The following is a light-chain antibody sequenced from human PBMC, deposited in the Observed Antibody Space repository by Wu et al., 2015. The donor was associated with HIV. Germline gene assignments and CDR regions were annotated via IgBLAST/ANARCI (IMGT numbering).Light chain of an antibody. Sequence: EIVMTQSPATLSVSPGERVTLSCRASQSVSSNLAWYQQRPGQAPRLLIYGASTRATGIPARFSGSGSGTEFTLTISSLQSEDVATYYCQKYNTAPWTFGQGTKVEMK. CDR3: QKYNTAPWT. J-gene: IGKJ1*01. V-gene: IGKV3-15*01. CDR1: QSVSSN. CDR2: GAS.